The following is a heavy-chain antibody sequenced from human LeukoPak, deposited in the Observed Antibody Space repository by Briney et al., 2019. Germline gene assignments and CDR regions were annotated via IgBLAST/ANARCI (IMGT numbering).Heavy chain of an antibody. CDR1: GGCISSGGYS. CDR3: AGGFYGGKGDLDY. V-gene: IGHV4-30-4*07. CDR2: IYYSGST. D-gene: IGHD4-23*01. J-gene: IGHJ4*02. Sequence: PSQTLSLTCAVSGGCISSGGYSWSWIRQPPGKGLEWIGYIYYSGSTYYNPSLKSRVTISVDTSKNQFSLKLSSVTAADTAVYYCAGGFYGGKGDLDYWGQGTLVTVSS.